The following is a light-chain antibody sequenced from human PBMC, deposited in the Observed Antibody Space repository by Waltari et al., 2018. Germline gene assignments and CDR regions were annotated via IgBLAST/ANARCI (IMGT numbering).Light chain of an antibody. CDR1: NNDIGSYNL. CDR3: CSYAGTPRVV. Sequence: QSALTQPASVSGSPGQSITISCTGTNNDIGSYNLVSWYQQHPGKAPKVIIFEVNKRPSWVSNRLSGSKSGNAASLTVSGLHPEDEADYYCCSYAGTPRVVFGGGTKLTVL. J-gene: IGLJ2*01. V-gene: IGLV2-23*02. CDR2: EVN.